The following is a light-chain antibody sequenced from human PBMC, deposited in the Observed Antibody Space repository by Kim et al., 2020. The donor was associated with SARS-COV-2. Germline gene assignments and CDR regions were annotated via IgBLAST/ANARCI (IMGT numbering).Light chain of an antibody. CDR2: DVI. V-gene: IGLV2-14*03. J-gene: IGLJ1*01. CDR1: SSDVGGYNY. CDR3: SSYTSRSTLV. Sequence: GQSLTISCTGTSSDVGGYNYVSWYQQHPGKAPKLMIYDVINRPSGVSYRFSGSKSGKVASLTISGLQAEDEADYYCSSYTSRSTLVFGTGTKVTVL.